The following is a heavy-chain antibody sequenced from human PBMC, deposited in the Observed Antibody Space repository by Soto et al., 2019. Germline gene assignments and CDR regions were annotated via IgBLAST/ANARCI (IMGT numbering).Heavy chain of an antibody. CDR3: AHGSGWLFDY. CDR1: GFSLSTTEVG. D-gene: IGHD6-19*01. V-gene: IGHV2-5*01. J-gene: IGHJ4*02. CDR2: LYWNDDN. Sequence: QITLKESGPPLVKPTQTLTLTCTFSGFSLSTTEVGVGWIRQPPGKALEWLALLYWNDDNRYSPSLRSRLTLTKDTSKNQVVLTMTNMDPVDTDTYYCAHGSGWLFDYWGQGTLVTVSS.